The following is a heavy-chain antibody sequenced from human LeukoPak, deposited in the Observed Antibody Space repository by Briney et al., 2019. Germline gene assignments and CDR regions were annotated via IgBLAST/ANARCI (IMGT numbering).Heavy chain of an antibody. J-gene: IGHJ4*02. CDR3: TTLRLTASDY. CDR1: GFTFSNAW. D-gene: IGHD2-21*02. CDR2: IKSRADGGTI. Sequence: GGSLRLSCEAAGFTFSNAWMSWVRQAPGKGLEWVGRIKSRADGGTIDYAVPVKRRFIISRDDSRNTLYLQMNSLKIEDTAMYYCTTLRLTASDYWGQGTRVSVSS. V-gene: IGHV3-15*01.